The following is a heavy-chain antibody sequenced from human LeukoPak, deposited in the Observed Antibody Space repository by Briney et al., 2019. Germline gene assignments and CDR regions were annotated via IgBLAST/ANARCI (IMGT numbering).Heavy chain of an antibody. V-gene: IGHV3-23*01. D-gene: IGHD3-10*01. J-gene: IGHJ4*02. CDR1: GFTFSSYA. Sequence: GGSLRLSCAASGFTFSSYAMSWVRQAPGKGLEWVSAISGSGGSTYYADSVKGRFTISRDNSENTLYLEVISLTAEDTAVYYCAKDDAWLRFGEWSQGTLVTVSS. CDR2: ISGSGGST. CDR3: AKDDAWLRFGE.